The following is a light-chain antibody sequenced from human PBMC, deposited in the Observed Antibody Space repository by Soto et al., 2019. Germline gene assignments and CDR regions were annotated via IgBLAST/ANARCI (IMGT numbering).Light chain of an antibody. CDR3: CSYTSSTIYV. V-gene: IGLV2-14*01. CDR1: SSDVSIYNY. CDR2: GVS. J-gene: IGLJ1*01. Sequence: QSALTRPASVSGSPGQSITISCTGTSSDVSIYNYVSWYQQHPGKAPKLMIYGVSNRPSGVSNRFSGAKSGHTASLTISGLQVEDEADYYCCSYTSSTIYVSGPGTKVTV.